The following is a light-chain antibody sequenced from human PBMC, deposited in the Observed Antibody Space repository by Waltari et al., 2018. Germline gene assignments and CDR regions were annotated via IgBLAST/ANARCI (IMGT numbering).Light chain of an antibody. CDR1: QSVSRF. CDR2: GAS. J-gene: IGKJ1*01. CDR3: QKYDRLPAT. V-gene: IGKV3-20*01. Sequence: ILLTHTPGTLSFSPGSRDILTSRASQSVSRFLAWYQQKPGQAPRLLIYGASTRATGIPDRFSGSGSGTDFSLTISRLEPEDFAVYYCQKYDRLPATFGQGTKVEIK.